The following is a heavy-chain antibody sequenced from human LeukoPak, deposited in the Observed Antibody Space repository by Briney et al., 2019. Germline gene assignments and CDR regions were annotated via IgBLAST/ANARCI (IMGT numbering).Heavy chain of an antibody. D-gene: IGHD3-10*01. V-gene: IGHV5-51*01. J-gene: IGHJ5*02. CDR1: GYSFTSYW. CDR2: IYPGDSET. CDR3: ARLEQGFGDPKNWFDP. Sequence: GESLKISCKGSGYSFTSYWIGWVRQMPGKGLEWMGIIYPGDSETRYSPSFQGQVTISADKSISTAYLQWSSLKASDTAMYYCARLEQGFGDPKNWFDPRGQGTLVTVSS.